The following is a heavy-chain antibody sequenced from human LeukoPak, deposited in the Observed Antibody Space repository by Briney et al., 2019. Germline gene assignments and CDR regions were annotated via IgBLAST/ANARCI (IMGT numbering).Heavy chain of an antibody. V-gene: IGHV3-11*01. CDR2: ISNSGWSI. CDR3: ARGRSAEGVDF. CDR1: GFTFSDYY. Sequence: GGSLRLSCAASGFTFSDYYMSWIRLTPGKGLEYVSHISNSGWSIYYADSAKGRFTISRDNAENSIYLQMKNLRVEDTALYYCARGRSAEGVDFWGQGTLVTVSS. D-gene: IGHD3-3*01. J-gene: IGHJ4*02.